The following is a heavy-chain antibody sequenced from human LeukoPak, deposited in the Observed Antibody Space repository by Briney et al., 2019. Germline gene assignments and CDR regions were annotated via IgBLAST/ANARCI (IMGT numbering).Heavy chain of an antibody. V-gene: IGHV1-18*01. CDR2: ISAYNGNT. J-gene: IGHJ4*02. Sequence: ASVRVSCKASGYTFTIYGISWVRQAPGQGLGWMGWISAYNGNTNYAQKLQGRVTMTTDTSTSTAYMELRSLRSDDTAVYYCARVTTGTTFFDYWGQGTLVTVSS. CDR3: ARVTTGTTFFDY. CDR1: GYTFTIYG. D-gene: IGHD1-1*01.